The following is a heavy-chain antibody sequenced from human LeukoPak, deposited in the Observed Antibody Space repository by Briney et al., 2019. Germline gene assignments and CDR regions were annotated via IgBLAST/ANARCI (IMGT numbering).Heavy chain of an antibody. D-gene: IGHD2-15*01. CDR2: ISTNGGST. CDR3: VPLGYCSGTSCPHY. J-gene: IGHJ4*02. Sequence: GGSLRLSCSTSGFTFSSYAMHWVRQAPGKGREYVSAISTNGGSTYYADSVKGRFTISRDNSKNTLYLQMSSLRAEDTAVYYCVPLGYCSGTSCPHYWGQGALVAVSS. CDR1: GFTFSSYA. V-gene: IGHV3-64D*06.